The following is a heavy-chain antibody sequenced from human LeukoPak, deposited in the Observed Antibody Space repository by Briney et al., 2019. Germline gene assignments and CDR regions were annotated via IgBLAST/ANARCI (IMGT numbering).Heavy chain of an antibody. D-gene: IGHD1-14*01. J-gene: IGHJ4*02. CDR1: GGTFSSYA. Sequence: GASVKVSCKASGGTFSSYAISWVRQAPGQGLEWMGWISAYNGNTNYAQKLQGRVTMTTDTSTSTAYMELRSLRSDDTAVYYCARASNRTLDYWGQGTLVTVSS. V-gene: IGHV1-18*01. CDR2: ISAYNGNT. CDR3: ARASNRTLDY.